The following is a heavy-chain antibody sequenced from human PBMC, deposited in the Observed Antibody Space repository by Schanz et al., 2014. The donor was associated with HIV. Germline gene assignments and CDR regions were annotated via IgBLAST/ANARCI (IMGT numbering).Heavy chain of an antibody. J-gene: IGHJ4*02. Sequence: QVQLLESGGGVVQPVLRLSCAASGFSFSNYAIHWVRQAPGKGLEGVTLIWNDGSTKYYADSVKGRFTISRDASKNALYLQMNSLRAEDTAVYYCARDNAGSIDYWGQGTLVTVSS. V-gene: IGHV3-33*08. CDR2: IWNDGSTK. CDR1: GFSFSNYA. CDR3: ARDNAGSIDY. D-gene: IGHD3-10*01.